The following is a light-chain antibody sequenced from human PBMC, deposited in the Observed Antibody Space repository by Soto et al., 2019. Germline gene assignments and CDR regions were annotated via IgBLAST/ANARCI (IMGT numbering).Light chain of an antibody. CDR3: QQSYSPPPYT. CDR2: AAS. J-gene: IGKJ2*01. Sequence: DIQMTQSPSSLSASVGDRVTITCRASQSISSYLNWYQQKPGKAPQLLIYAASSLQSGVPSRFSGSGSGTDFTLTISSLQPEDFATYYCQQSYSPPPYTFGQGTKLEIK. V-gene: IGKV1-39*01. CDR1: QSISSY.